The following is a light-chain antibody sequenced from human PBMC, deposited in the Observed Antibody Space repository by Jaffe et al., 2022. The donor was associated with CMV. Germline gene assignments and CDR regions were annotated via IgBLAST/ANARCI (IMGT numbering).Light chain of an antibody. CDR3: HQYNNNSPVWT. J-gene: IGKJ1*01. CDR2: NAS. Sequence: IVLTQSPSTLSLSPGERGTLYCRASQTISTGYLAWYQQKPGQAPRLLIYNASTRGTGIPDRFSGSGSGTEFTLTINRLEPEDSAVYYCHQYNNNSPVWTFGQGTKVEIK. V-gene: IGKV3-20*01. CDR1: QTISTGY.